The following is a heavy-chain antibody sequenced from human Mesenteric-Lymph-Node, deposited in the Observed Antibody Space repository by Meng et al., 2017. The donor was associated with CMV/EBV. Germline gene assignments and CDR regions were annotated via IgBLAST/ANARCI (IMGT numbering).Heavy chain of an antibody. CDR2: ISGSGAYT. D-gene: IGHD3-16*01. Sequence: GGSLRLSCAASGFTFSSYAMSWVRQAPGKGLEWVSLISGSGAYTYYADSVKGRFTISRDNSKNTLILQMNSLRVEDTAVYYCAKELQYSTSWGWGSGMDVWGQGTTVTVSS. CDR1: GFTFSSYA. J-gene: IGHJ6*02. CDR3: AKELQYSTSWGWGSGMDV. V-gene: IGHV3-23*01.